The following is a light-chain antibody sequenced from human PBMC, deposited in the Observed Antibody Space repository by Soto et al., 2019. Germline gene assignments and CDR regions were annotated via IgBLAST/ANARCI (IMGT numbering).Light chain of an antibody. CDR1: QNINTW. Sequence: DIQMTQSPSTLSASVGDRVTITCRASQNINTWLAWYQQKPGKAPKLLVYDASRLQSGVPSRFSGSGSGTEFTLTINRLQPDDFATYYCQQHDGFGQGPKLDIK. CDR3: QQHDG. CDR2: DAS. J-gene: IGKJ2*01. V-gene: IGKV1-5*01.